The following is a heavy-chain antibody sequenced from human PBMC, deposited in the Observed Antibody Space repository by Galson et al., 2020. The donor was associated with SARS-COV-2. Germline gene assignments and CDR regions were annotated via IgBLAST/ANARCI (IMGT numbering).Heavy chain of an antibody. CDR2: IYVNVNT. J-gene: IGHJ4*02. CDR3: AAGPRSILGYYFDS. CDR1: GASISSGDFY. Sequence: SETLSLTCSVSGASISSGDFYWTWIRQPAGKGLEWIGRIYVNVNTNYNPSLKSRVTMSVDTSKNQFSLNLSSVTAADTAVYFCAAGPRSILGYYFDSWGQGIQVTVSS. D-gene: IGHD1-26*01. V-gene: IGHV4-61*02.